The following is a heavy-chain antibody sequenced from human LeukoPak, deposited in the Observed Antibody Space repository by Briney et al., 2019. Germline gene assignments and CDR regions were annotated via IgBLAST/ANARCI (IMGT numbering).Heavy chain of an antibody. J-gene: IGHJ4*02. CDR1: GGAFSSYA. CDR3: ARPLGYYDSSGPLDY. V-gene: IGHV1-69*13. D-gene: IGHD3-22*01. Sequence: SVKVSCKASGGAFSSYAISWVRQAPGQGLKWMGGIIPIFGTANYAQKFQGRVTITADESTSTAYMELSSLRSEDTAVYYCARPLGYYDSSGPLDYWGQGTLVTVSS. CDR2: IIPIFGTA.